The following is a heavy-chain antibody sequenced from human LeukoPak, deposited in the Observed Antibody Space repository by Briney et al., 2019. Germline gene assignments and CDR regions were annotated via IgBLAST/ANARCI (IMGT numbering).Heavy chain of an antibody. D-gene: IGHD1-14*01. V-gene: IGHV3-23*01. J-gene: IGHJ4*02. CDR1: GFTFSAYA. CDR3: AKGMNNAPEY. Sequence: GGSLRLSCAASGFTFSAYAMSWVRQAPGRGLEWVSSLSGSGDGTYYADSVKGRFTISRANSENTLYLQMNSLRAEDTAIYYCAKGMNNAPEYWGQGTLVTVSS. CDR2: LSGSGDGT.